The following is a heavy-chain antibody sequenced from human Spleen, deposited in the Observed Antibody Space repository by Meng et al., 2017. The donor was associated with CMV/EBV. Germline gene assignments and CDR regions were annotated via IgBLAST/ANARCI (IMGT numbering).Heavy chain of an antibody. CDR2: IYYSGST. D-gene: IGHD3-22*01. J-gene: IGHJ4*02. V-gene: IGHV4-30-4*08. CDR1: GGSISSGDYY. Sequence: QRQPQASGPGLVKPSQTLSLTCTGSGGSISSGDYYWSWIRQPPGKGLEWIGYIYYSGSTYYNPSLKSRVTISVDTSKNQFSLKLSSVTAADTAVYYCASYYDSSGYEDYWGQGTLVTVSS. CDR3: ASYYDSSGYEDY.